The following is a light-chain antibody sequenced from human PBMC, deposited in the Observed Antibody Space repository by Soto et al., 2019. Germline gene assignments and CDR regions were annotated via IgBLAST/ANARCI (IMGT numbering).Light chain of an antibody. CDR1: QSVSSN. V-gene: IGKV3-15*01. J-gene: IGKJ1*01. CDR2: GAS. Sequence: EIVMTQSPATLSFSPGERATLSCRASQSVSSNLAWYQQKPGQAPRLLIYGASTRATGIPARFSGSGSGTEFTLTISSLQSEDFAVYYCQQYNNWPPWKFGQGTKVDI. CDR3: QQYNNWPPWK.